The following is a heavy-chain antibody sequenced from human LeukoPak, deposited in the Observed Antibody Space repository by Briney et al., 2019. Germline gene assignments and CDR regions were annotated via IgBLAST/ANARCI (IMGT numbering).Heavy chain of an antibody. Sequence: PSETLSLTCTVSGGSVSSGSYYWSCIRQPPGKGLEWIGYIYYSGSTNYNPSLKSRATISVDTSKNQFSLKLSSVPAADTAVYYCARGPRIDILTGHPYYFDYWGQGTLVTVSS. CDR1: GGSVSSGSYY. CDR3: ARGPRIDILTGHPYYFDY. J-gene: IGHJ4*02. D-gene: IGHD3-9*01. V-gene: IGHV4-61*01. CDR2: IYYSGST.